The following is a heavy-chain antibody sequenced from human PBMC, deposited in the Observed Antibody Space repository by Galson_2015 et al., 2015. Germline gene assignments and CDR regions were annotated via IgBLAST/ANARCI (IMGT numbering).Heavy chain of an antibody. Sequence: SVKVSCKASGYTFTSYDINWVRQATGQGLEWMGWMNPNSGNTGYAQKFQGRVTMTRNTSISTAYMELSSLGSEDTAVYYCARGRISSGAGADYWGQGTLVTVSS. CDR3: ARGRISSGAGADY. V-gene: IGHV1-8*01. CDR2: MNPNSGNT. D-gene: IGHD2-15*01. J-gene: IGHJ4*02. CDR1: GYTFTSYD.